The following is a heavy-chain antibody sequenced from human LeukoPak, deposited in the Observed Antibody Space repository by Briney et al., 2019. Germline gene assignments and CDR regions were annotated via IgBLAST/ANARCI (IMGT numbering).Heavy chain of an antibody. CDR3: ARDLSITMIRGVTFDY. CDR1: GGSISSSSCY. CDR2: IYYSGST. Sequence: SETLSLTCTVSGGSISSSSCYWGWIRQPPGKGLEWIGSIYYSGSTYYNPSLKSRVTISVDTSKNQFSLKLSSVTAADTAVYYCARDLSITMIRGVTFDYWGQGALVTVSS. J-gene: IGHJ4*02. V-gene: IGHV4-39*07. D-gene: IGHD3-10*01.